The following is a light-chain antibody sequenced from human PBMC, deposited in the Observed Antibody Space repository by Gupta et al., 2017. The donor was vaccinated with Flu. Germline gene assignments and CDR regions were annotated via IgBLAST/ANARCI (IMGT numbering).Light chain of an antibody. V-gene: IGKV1-39*01. CDR2: GAS. J-gene: IGKJ2*01. CDR3: QQSATTPPYT. CDR1: QSISNY. Sequence: SSLSASVGDRVTITCRASQSISNYLSWYQQQPGKAPKLLIYGASTLQSGVPSRFSGSGSGTNFALTISSLQPEDFATYYCQQSATTPPYTFGQGTKLEI.